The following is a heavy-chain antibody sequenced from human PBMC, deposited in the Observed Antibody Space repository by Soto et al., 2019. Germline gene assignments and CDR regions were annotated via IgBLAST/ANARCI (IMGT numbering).Heavy chain of an antibody. CDR1: GYSITTGYY. D-gene: IGHD3-22*01. V-gene: IGHV4-38-2*01. CDR3: ARGVNYYDSSGFYPRDY. Sequence: PSETLSLTCAVSGYSITTGYYWGWVRRPPGKGLEWIGSVNHSGRTSYNPSLESRVTISVDTSKNQFSLRLSSVTAADTAVYYCARGVNYYDSSGFYPRDYWGQGILVTVSS. J-gene: IGHJ4*02. CDR2: VNHSGRT.